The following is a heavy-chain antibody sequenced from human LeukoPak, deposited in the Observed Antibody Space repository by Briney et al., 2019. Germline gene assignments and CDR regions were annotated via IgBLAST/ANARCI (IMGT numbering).Heavy chain of an antibody. Sequence: GGSLRLSCAASGFTFSSYTMNWVRQAPGKGLAWVSSINSGSSYIDYADSVKGRFTISRDNAKNSLYLQMNSLRAEDTAVYYCARGEDWSYSNHDLLDYWGQGTLVTVPS. CDR1: GFTFSSYT. CDR3: ARGEDWSYSNHDLLDY. CDR2: INSGSSYI. V-gene: IGHV3-21*01. D-gene: IGHD4-11*01. J-gene: IGHJ4*02.